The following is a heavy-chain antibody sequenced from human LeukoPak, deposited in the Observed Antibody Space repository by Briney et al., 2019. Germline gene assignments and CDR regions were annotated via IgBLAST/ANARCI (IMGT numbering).Heavy chain of an antibody. CDR3: AISKIDDYYDSSGYRERYFDY. V-gene: IGHV1-69*05. CDR2: IIPIFGTA. J-gene: IGHJ4*02. CDR1: GGTFSSYA. Sequence: ASVKVSCKASGGTFSSYAISWVRQAPGQGLEWMGRIIPIFGTANYAQKFQGRVTITTDESTSTAYMELSSLRSEDTAVYYCAISKIDDYYDSSGYRERYFDYWGQGTLVTVSS. D-gene: IGHD3-22*01.